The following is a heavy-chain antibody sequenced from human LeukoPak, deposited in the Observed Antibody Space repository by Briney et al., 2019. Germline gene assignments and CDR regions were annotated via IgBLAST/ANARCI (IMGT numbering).Heavy chain of an antibody. CDR1: GFTFGDYA. J-gene: IGHJ4*02. D-gene: IGHD6-6*01. CDR2: ISGSGGST. V-gene: IGHV3-23*01. CDR3: AKGRYSSSHYIGDY. Sequence: GGSLRLSCTASGFTFGDYAMSWFRQAPGKGLEWVSAISGSGGSTYYADSVKGRFTISRDNSKNTVSLEMNSLRAEDTAVYYCAKGRYSSSHYIGDYWGQGMLVTVSS.